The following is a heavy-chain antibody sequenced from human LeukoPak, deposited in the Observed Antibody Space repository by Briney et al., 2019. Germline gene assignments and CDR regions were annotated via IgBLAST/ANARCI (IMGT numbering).Heavy chain of an antibody. CDR2: ISSSSSTI. J-gene: IGHJ5*02. CDR3: ARDGYYDILTGYPEFDP. D-gene: IGHD3-9*01. Sequence: GGSLRLSCAASGFTFSSYWMNWVRQAPGKGLEWVSYISSSSSTIYYADSVKGRFTISRDNAKNSLYLQMNSLRDEDTAVYYCARDGYYDILTGYPEFDPWGQGTLVTVSS. V-gene: IGHV3-48*02. CDR1: GFTFSSYW.